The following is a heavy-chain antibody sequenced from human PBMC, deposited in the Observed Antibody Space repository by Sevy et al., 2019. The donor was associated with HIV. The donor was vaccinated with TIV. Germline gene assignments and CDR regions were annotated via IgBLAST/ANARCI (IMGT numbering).Heavy chain of an antibody. V-gene: IGHV4-4*07. Sequence: SETLSLTCTVSGGSISSYYWSWIRQPAGKGLEWIGRIYTSGSTNYNPSLKSRVTMSVDTSKNQFSRKLGSVTAADTAVYYCARVGYTKAFDYWGQGTLVTVSS. CDR2: IYTSGST. J-gene: IGHJ4*02. D-gene: IGHD5-18*01. CDR3: ARVGYTKAFDY. CDR1: GGSISSYY.